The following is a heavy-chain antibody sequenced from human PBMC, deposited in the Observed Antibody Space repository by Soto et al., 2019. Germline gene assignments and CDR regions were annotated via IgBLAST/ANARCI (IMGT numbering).Heavy chain of an antibody. CDR3: APLSVSLSGPYGIHV. Sequence: SETLSLTCSVSGYSVSSSDYYWAWIRQPPGKGLEWIGSMLYSGLTYYNPSLKSRVTLPVDTSKNQFSVRLNSVTASDTAVYYCAPLSVSLSGPYGIHVWGQGTTVTVSS. CDR1: GYSVSSSDYY. CDR2: MLYSGLT. D-gene: IGHD2-15*01. V-gene: IGHV4-39*01. J-gene: IGHJ6*02.